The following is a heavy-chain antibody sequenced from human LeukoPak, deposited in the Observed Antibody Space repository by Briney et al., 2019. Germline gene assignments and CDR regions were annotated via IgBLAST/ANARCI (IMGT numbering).Heavy chain of an antibody. CDR2: IYPGDSDT. CDR3: ARRGYSYGHNTNWFDP. J-gene: IGHJ5*02. D-gene: IGHD5-18*01. V-gene: IGHV5-51*01. CDR1: GYSFTSYW. Sequence: GESLKISCKGSGYSFTSYWIGWVRQMPGKGLEWMGIIYPGDSDTRYSPSFQGQVTISANKSISTAYLQWSSLKASDTAMYYCARRGYSYGHNTNWFDPWGQGTLVTVSS.